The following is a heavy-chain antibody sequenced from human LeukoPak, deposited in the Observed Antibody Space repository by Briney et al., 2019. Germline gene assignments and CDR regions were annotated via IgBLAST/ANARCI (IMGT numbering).Heavy chain of an antibody. J-gene: IGHJ5*02. D-gene: IGHD4/OR15-4a*01. CDR2: IYYKGST. Sequence: PSETLSLTCTVSGGSISYYYWSWIRQPPGKGLEWIGHIYYKGSTNYNPSLKSRATISVDTSKNQFSLKLSSVTASNTPVYYCTSHESYGDANWFDPWGQGILVTVSS. CDR1: GGSISYYY. V-gene: IGHV4-59*08. CDR3: TSHESYGDANWFDP.